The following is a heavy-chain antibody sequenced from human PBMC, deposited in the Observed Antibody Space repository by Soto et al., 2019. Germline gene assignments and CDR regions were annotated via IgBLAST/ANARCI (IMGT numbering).Heavy chain of an antibody. CDR3: ARGETYLGV. CDR2: IIPIFSSR. D-gene: IGHD3-16*01. Sequence: QVQLLQSGAEVKKPGSSVKVSCKTSRDTFNKYAFNWVRQAPEQGLEWMGWIIPIFSSRNYAEKFQGRVTITADDSTSTAYMELRSLRFEDTAVYYCARGETYLGVWGQGTTVTVSS. J-gene: IGHJ6*02. CDR1: RDTFNKYA. V-gene: IGHV1-69*01.